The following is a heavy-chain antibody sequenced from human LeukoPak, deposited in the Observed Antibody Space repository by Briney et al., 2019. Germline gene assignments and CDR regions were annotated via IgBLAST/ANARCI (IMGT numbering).Heavy chain of an antibody. D-gene: IGHD6-19*01. J-gene: IGHJ3*01. Sequence: SQTLSLACTVSGGSISSGDYYWSWIRQPPGKGLEWIGYIYYSGSTYYNPSLKSRVTISVDKSKNQFSLKLSSVTAADTAVYYCARDLVGYSSGLSTWGQGTMVTVSS. CDR1: GGSISSGDYY. V-gene: IGHV4-30-4*01. CDR3: ARDLVGYSSGLST. CDR2: IYYSGST.